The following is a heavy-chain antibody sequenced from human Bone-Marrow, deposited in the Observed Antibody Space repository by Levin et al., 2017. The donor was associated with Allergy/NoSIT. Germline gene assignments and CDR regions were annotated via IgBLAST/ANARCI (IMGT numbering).Heavy chain of an antibody. CDR2: VNPDNGDT. V-gene: IGHV1-2*02. CDR1: GYKFIGYY. J-gene: IGHJ4*02. D-gene: IGHD3-16*02. Sequence: ASVKVSCKTSGYKFIGYYIHWVRQARGQGLEWMGWVNPDNGDTHSSERFQGRVILTRDTSITTAYMELTRLTPDDTAIYYCAILKSFFWGQGTPVTVS. CDR3: AILKSFF.